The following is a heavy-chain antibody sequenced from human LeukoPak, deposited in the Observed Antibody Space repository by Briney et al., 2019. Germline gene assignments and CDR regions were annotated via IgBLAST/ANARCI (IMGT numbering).Heavy chain of an antibody. CDR3: VRHGWGSSWYPDY. D-gene: IGHD6-13*01. CDR2: IYYSGST. Sequence: SETLSLTCRVSGGSISSSSDYWGWIRQPPGKGLGWVGSIYYSGSTYYNPSLKSRVTISVDTSKNQFSLKLSSVTAADTAVYYCVRHGWGSSWYPDYWGQGTLVTVSS. V-gene: IGHV4-39*01. CDR1: GGSISSSSDY. J-gene: IGHJ4*02.